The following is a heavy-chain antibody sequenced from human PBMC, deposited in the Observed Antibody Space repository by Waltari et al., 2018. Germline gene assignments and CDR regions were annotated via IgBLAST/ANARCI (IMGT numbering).Heavy chain of an antibody. CDR1: GYTFTSYD. D-gene: IGHD3-22*01. J-gene: IGHJ6*03. CDR2: MNPNSGNT. Sequence: QVQLVQSGAEVKKPGASVKVSCKASGYTFTSYDINWVRQATGQGLEWMGWMNPNSGNTGYAQKFQGRVTITRNTSISTAYMELSSLRSEDTAVYYCARAGREGWIVVADYYYYYYMDVWGKGTTVTVSS. V-gene: IGHV1-8*03. CDR3: ARAGREGWIVVADYYYYYYMDV.